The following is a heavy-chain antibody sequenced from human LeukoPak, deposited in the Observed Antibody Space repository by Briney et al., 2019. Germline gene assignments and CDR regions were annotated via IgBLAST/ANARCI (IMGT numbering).Heavy chain of an antibody. CDR3: ARGKAAAANYMDV. CDR2: ISSSSSYI. Sequence: GGSLRLSCAASGFTFSNYGLSWVRQAPGKGLEWVSSISSSSSYIYYADSVKGRFTISRDNAKNSLYLQMNSLRAEDTAVYYCARGKAAAANYMDVWGKGTTVTVSS. CDR1: GFTFSNYG. D-gene: IGHD6-13*01. V-gene: IGHV3-21*01. J-gene: IGHJ6*03.